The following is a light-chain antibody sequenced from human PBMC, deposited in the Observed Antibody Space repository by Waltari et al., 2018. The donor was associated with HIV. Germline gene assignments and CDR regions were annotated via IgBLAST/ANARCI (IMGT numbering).Light chain of an antibody. J-gene: IGLJ2*01. Sequence: QSVLTQPPSVSGAPGQRVTISCTGSTSNIGAGYGVHWYQQLPGTAPKLLIYTTNHRPSGVPDRFSGSKSGTSASLAITGLQAEDEADYYCQSYDSSLNGHVVFGGGTKLTVL. CDR2: TTN. CDR1: TSNIGAGYG. CDR3: QSYDSSLNGHVV. V-gene: IGLV1-40*01.